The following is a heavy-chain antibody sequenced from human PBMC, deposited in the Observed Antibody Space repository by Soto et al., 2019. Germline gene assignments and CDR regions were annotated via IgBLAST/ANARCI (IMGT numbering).Heavy chain of an antibody. CDR3: ARRFEYFHH. CDR2: IYYSGST. V-gene: IGHV4-39*01. J-gene: IGHJ1*01. Sequence: QLQLQESGPGLVKPSETLSLTCTVSCGSITSSSHYWGWIRQPPGKGLEWIGSIYYSGSTYYNPSLKSRVTISVDTSKNQFSLKLSSVTAADTAVYYCARRFEYFHHWGQGTLVTVSS. CDR1: CGSITSSSHY.